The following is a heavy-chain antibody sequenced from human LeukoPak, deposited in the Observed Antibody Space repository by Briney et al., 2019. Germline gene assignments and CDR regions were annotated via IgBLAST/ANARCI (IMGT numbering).Heavy chain of an antibody. V-gene: IGHV1-69*01. CDR2: IIPIFGTA. CDR3: AREGACSSTSCYADY. J-gene: IGHJ4*02. Sequence: SVKVSCKASGGAFSSYAISWVRQAPGQGLEWMGGIIPIFGTANYAQKFQGRVTITADESTSTAYMELSSLRSEDTAVYYCAREGACSSTSCYADYWGQGTLVTVSS. D-gene: IGHD2-2*01. CDR1: GGAFSSYA.